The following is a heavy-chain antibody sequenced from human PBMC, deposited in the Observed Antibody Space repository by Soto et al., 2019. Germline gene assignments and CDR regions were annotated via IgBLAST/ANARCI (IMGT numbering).Heavy chain of an antibody. J-gene: IGHJ5*02. V-gene: IGHV4-59*01. CDR3: ASSGIVGREVNTWFDP. CDR1: AGSITTSY. CDR2: ISYRGST. Sequence: PSETLSLTCTVSAGSITTSYWSWIRQSLGKALEWIGYISYRGSTNYNPSLKSRLTISIDTSKSQISLKLTSMTTADTAVYYCASSGIVGREVNTWFDPWGQGALVTV. D-gene: IGHD3-22*01.